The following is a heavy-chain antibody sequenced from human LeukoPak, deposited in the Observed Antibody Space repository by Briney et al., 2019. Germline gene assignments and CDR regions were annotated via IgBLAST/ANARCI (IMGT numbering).Heavy chain of an antibody. J-gene: IGHJ3*02. D-gene: IGHD3-10*01. CDR1: GDTLSDFA. Sequence: GASVKVSCKASGDTLSDFAFNWVRQAPGQGLEWLGGIIPIFDTTNSAQKFQDRITITADESTSTAYMELSSLRSEDTAVYYCTKGGRIKMVRGVIKDAVDIWGQGTMVTVSS. CDR3: TKGGRIKMVRGVIKDAVDI. CDR2: IIPIFDTT. V-gene: IGHV1-69*13.